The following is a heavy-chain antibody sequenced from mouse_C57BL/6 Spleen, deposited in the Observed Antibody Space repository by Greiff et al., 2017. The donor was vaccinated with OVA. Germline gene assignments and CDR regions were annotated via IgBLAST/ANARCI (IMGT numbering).Heavy chain of an antibody. CDR3: AAQLGPRPFDY. CDR1: GFSLTSYG. J-gene: IGHJ2*01. V-gene: IGHV2-2*01. CDR2: IWSGGST. D-gene: IGHD4-1*02. Sequence: VKLMESGPGLVQPSQSLSITCTVSGFSLTSYGVHWVRQSPGTGLEWLGVIWSGGSTDYNAAFISRLSISKDNSKSQVFFKMNSLQADDTAIYYCAAQLGPRPFDYWGQGTTLTVSS.